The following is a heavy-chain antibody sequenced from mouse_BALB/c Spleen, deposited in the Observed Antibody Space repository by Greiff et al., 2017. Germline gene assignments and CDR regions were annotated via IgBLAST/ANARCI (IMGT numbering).Heavy chain of an antibody. CDR3: ARQLRGFDV. D-gene: IGHD3-1*01. V-gene: IGHV5-12-1*01. CDR1: GFAFSSYD. J-gene: IGHJ1*01. Sequence: EVMLVESGGGLVKPGGSLKLSCAASGFAFSSYDMSWVRQTPEKRLEWVAYISSGGGSTYYPDTVKGRFTISRDNAKNTLYLQMSSLKSEDTAMYYWARQLRGFDVWGAGTTVTVSS. CDR2: ISSGGGST.